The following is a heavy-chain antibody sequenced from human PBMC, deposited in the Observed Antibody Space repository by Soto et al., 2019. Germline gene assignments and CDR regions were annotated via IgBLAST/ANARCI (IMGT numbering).Heavy chain of an antibody. D-gene: IGHD2-2*01. CDR2: IYWDDDQ. CDR3: AHAYGGTSWPNDAFDV. CDR1: GFSLSTDGVG. Sequence: QITLKESGPTLVKPTQTLTLTCTFSGFSLSTDGVGVGWIRQPPGKALEWLALIYWDDDQRYSPSLKTRLTITKDTSKNQVVLTMTNMDPVDTATYYCAHAYGGTSWPNDAFDVWGHGTVVTVSS. J-gene: IGHJ3*01. V-gene: IGHV2-5*02.